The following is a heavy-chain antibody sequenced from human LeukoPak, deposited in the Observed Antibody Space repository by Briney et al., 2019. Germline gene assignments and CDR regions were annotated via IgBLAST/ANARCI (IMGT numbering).Heavy chain of an antibody. CDR3: ASGLPHNSGDYYGGY. CDR2: IYNNGNT. Sequence: RPGGSLRLSCAASGFTISSDYMSWVRQAPGKGLEWVSLIYNNGNTYYTDSVKGRFTISRDNAKNSLYLQMNSLRAEDTAVYYCASGLPHNSGDYYGGYWGQGTLVTVSS. J-gene: IGHJ4*02. D-gene: IGHD1-26*01. CDR1: GFTISSDY. V-gene: IGHV3-53*01.